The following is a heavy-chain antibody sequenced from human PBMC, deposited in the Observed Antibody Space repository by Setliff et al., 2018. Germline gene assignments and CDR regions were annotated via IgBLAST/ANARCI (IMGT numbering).Heavy chain of an antibody. V-gene: IGHV3-23*01. CDR1: GFTFRNYW. D-gene: IGHD3-3*01. CDR2: ISGSGGST. J-gene: IGHJ4*02. Sequence: GSLRLSCAASGFTFRNYWMHWVRQAPGKGQEWVSVISGSGGSTYYADSVKGRFTISRDNSKNTLYLQMKSLRAEDTAVYYCARAAITIFGVVTPFDYWGQGTLVTVSS. CDR3: ARAAITIFGVVTPFDY.